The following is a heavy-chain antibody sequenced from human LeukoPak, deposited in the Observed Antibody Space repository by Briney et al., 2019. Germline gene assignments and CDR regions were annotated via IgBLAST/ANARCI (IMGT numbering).Heavy chain of an antibody. J-gene: IGHJ6*03. CDR2: IYGGST. V-gene: IGHV3-53*01. D-gene: IGHD2/OR15-2a*01. CDR1: GFTVSDNY. CDR3: ARDFEGVHRTTNSYTYYYYMDV. Sequence: GGSLRLSCAASGFTVSDNYMTWVRQAPGKGLEWVSIIYGGSTYYADSVKGRFTISRDNSKNTVYLQMNSLRAEDTAVYYCARDFEGVHRTTNSYTYYYYMDVWGKGTTVIVSS.